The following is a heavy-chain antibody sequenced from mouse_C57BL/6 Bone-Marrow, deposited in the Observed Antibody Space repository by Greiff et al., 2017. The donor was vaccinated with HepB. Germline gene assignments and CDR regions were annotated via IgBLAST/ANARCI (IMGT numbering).Heavy chain of an antibody. V-gene: IGHV1-50*01. CDR3: ARSPNIYYYGSSYDY. CDR1: GYTFTSYW. J-gene: IGHJ2*01. D-gene: IGHD1-1*01. CDR2: IDPSDSYT. Sequence: QVQLQQPGAELVKPGASVKLSCKASGYTFTSYWMQWVKQRPGQGLEWIGEIDPSDSYTNYNHKFKGKATLTVDTSSSTAYMQLSSLTSEDSAVYYCARSPNIYYYGSSYDYRGQGTTLTVSS.